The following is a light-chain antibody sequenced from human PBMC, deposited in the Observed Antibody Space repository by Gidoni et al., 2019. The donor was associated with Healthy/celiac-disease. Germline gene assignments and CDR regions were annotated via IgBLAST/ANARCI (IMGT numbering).Light chain of an antibody. V-gene: IGKV3-11*01. CDR3: QQRSNWPPV. CDR1: QSFSSY. Sequence: EIVLTQSPATLSLSPGESATLSCRASQSFSSYLAWYQQKPGQAPRLLIYDASNRATGIPARFSGSGSGTDFTLTISSLEPEDFAVYYCQQRSNWPPVFGGGTKVEIK. J-gene: IGKJ4*01. CDR2: DAS.